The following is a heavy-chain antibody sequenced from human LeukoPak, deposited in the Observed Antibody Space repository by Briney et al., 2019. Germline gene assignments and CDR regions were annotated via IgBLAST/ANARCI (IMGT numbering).Heavy chain of an antibody. Sequence: PGGSLSLSCAASGGTISTYAMSWVRQAPGKGLEWVSGISGGGVDTYYADSVKGRFTISRDNSKNTLYLQMNGLRAEDTALYYCAIVSGYHALPFYWGQGTLVTVSS. CDR2: ISGGGVDT. CDR1: GGTISTYA. CDR3: AIVSGYHALPFY. V-gene: IGHV3-23*01. J-gene: IGHJ4*02. D-gene: IGHD3-16*02.